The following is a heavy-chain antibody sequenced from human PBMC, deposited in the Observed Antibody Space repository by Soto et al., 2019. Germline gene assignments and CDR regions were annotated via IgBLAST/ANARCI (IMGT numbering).Heavy chain of an antibody. CDR1: GGSISSGGYY. Sequence: QVQLQESGPGLVKPSQTLSLTCTVSGGSISSGGYYWSWLRQHPGKGLEWIGYIYYSGSTYYNPSLKSRVTISVDTSKNQFSLKLSSVTAADTAVYYCARHDNDILTGYSWVFDYWGQGTLVTVSS. J-gene: IGHJ4*02. CDR2: IYYSGST. V-gene: IGHV4-31*03. D-gene: IGHD3-9*01. CDR3: ARHDNDILTGYSWVFDY.